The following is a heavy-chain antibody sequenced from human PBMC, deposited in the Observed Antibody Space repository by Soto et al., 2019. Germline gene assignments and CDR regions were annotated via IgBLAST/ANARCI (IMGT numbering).Heavy chain of an antibody. Sequence: GGSLRLSCAASGFTFSSYAMSWVRQAPGKGLEWVSAISGSGGSTYYADSVKGRFTISRDNSKNTLYLQMNSLRAEDTAVYYCAKDSSSGWYPYYYYYMDVWGKGTTVTVSS. D-gene: IGHD6-19*01. V-gene: IGHV3-23*01. CDR2: ISGSGGST. CDR3: AKDSSSGWYPYYYYYMDV. CDR1: GFTFSSYA. J-gene: IGHJ6*03.